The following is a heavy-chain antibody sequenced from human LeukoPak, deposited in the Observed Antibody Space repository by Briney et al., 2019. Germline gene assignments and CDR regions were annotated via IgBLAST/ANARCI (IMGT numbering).Heavy chain of an antibody. J-gene: IGHJ3*02. Sequence: ASVKVSCKASGYTFTGYYMHWVRQAPGQGLGWMGWINPNSGGTNYAQKFQGRVTMTRDTSISTAYMELSRLRSDDTAVYYCAREGLGQLNAFDIWGQGTMVTVSS. CDR1: GYTFTGYY. CDR3: AREGLGQLNAFDI. V-gene: IGHV1-2*02. D-gene: IGHD2-2*01. CDR2: INPNSGGT.